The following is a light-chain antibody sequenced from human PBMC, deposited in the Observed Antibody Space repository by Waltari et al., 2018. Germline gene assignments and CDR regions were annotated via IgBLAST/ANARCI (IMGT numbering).Light chain of an antibody. J-gene: IGKJ1*01. CDR1: QSVRNF. Sequence: DIQITQSPSSLSASVGDRVTITCRASQSVRNFLNWYQQEPGKAPKLLIYATSSLQTGVPSRFSGSGSRTDYALSFCSLQPEDFAIYFCQQGYMTPGTFGQGTTVELE. V-gene: IGKV1-39*01. CDR2: ATS. CDR3: QQGYMTPGT.